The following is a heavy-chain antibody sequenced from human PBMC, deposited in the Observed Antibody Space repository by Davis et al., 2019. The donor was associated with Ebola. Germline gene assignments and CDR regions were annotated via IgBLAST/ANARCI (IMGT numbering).Heavy chain of an antibody. V-gene: IGHV3-74*01. J-gene: IGHJ6*02. CDR2: INDDGSST. CDR1: GFTFSNYW. Sequence: GESLKISCAASGFTFSNYWMHWVRQVPGKGLVWVSRINDDGSSTTYADFVRGRFTISRDNAKNTLYLQMNSLRAEDTAVYYCARDIAAAGIYYYYGMDVWGQGTTVTVSS. D-gene: IGHD6-13*01. CDR3: ARDIAAAGIYYYYGMDV.